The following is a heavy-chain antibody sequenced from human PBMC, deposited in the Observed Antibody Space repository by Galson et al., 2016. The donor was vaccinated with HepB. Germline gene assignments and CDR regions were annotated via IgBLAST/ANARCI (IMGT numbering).Heavy chain of an antibody. CDR1: GFTFSAYG. CDR2: ISYDGSNK. J-gene: IGHJ5*02. V-gene: IGHV3-30*18. Sequence: SLRLSCAASGFTFSAYGMHWVRQAPGKGLEWVAVISYDGSNKIYADSVKGRFTISRDNSKNTLYLQMSSLRAEDTAVYYCAKAQDQDYDFWSPDPWGQGTLVTVSS. D-gene: IGHD3/OR15-3a*01. CDR3: AKAQDQDYDFWSPDP.